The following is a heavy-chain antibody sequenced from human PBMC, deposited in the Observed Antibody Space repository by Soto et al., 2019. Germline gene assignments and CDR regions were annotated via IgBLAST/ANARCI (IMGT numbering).Heavy chain of an antibody. Sequence: QVQLVQSGAEVKKPGSSVKVSCKASGGTFSSFVISWVRQAPGQGPEWMGGIIPIFAAPNYAQNFQGRVTITADDSTSTAYMELSSLRSDDTAVYYCASDRCSSTSCVDVWGQGTTVTVSS. D-gene: IGHD2-2*01. CDR1: GGTFSSFV. J-gene: IGHJ6*02. CDR3: ASDRCSSTSCVDV. V-gene: IGHV1-69*01. CDR2: IIPIFAAP.